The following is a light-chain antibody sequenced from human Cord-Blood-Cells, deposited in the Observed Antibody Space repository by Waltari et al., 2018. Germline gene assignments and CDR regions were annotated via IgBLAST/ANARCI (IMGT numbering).Light chain of an antibody. CDR1: QSVSSN. Sequence: EIVMTQSPATLSVSPGERATLSCRASQSVSSNLAWYQQKPSQAPRLLIYGASTRATGIPATLSGSGSGTEFTLTISSLQSEDFAVYYCQQYNNWPYSFGQGTKLEIK. CDR2: GAS. CDR3: QQYNNWPYS. V-gene: IGKV3-15*01. J-gene: IGKJ2*03.